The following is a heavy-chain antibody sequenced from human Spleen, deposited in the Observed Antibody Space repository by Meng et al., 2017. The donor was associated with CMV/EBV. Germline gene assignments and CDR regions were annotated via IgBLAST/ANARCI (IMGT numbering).Heavy chain of an antibody. CDR1: GFTFSRYW. CDR3: ARSSVEGSGSYYNDYYYGMDV. CDR2: IKEDGSEK. J-gene: IGHJ6*02. D-gene: IGHD3-10*01. Sequence: GGSLRLSCAASGFTFSRYWMSWVRQAPGKGLEWVANIKEDGSEKYYVDSVKGRFTISRDNAKNSLYLQMNSLRAEDTAVYYCARSSVEGSGSYYNDYYYGMDVWGQGTTVTVSS. V-gene: IGHV3-7*01.